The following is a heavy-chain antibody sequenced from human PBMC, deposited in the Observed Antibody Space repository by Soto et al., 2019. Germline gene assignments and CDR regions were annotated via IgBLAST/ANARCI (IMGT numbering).Heavy chain of an antibody. CDR2: IYWDDDK. CDR1: GFSLSTSGVG. CDR3: AHAVSRREEQWLEFCWFDP. D-gene: IGHD6-19*01. J-gene: IGHJ5*02. Sequence: QITLKESGPTLVKPTQTLTLTCPFSGFSLSTSGVGVGWSSQPPGKALECLALIYWDDDKRYSPSLKSRLTITKDTSKNQVVLTMTNMDPVDTATYYCAHAVSRREEQWLEFCWFDPWGQGTLVTVSS. V-gene: IGHV2-5*02.